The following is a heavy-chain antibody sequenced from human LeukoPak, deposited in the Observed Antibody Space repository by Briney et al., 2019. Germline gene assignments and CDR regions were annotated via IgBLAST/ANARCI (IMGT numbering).Heavy chain of an antibody. CDR3: ARDWGGLTYYYDSSGADY. Sequence: GGSLRLSCAASGFTFSSYSMNWVRQAPGKRLEWVSYISSSSSTIYYADSVKGRFTISRDNAKNSLYLQMNSLRAEDTAVYYCARDWGGLTYYYDSSGADYWGQGTLVTVSS. CDR1: GFTFSSYS. V-gene: IGHV3-48*01. J-gene: IGHJ4*02. D-gene: IGHD3-22*01. CDR2: ISSSSSTI.